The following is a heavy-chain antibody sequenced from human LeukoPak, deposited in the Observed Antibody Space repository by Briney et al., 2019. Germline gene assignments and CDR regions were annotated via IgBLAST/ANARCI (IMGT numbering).Heavy chain of an antibody. Sequence: GSLRLSCAASGFTLSSYAMSWIRQPPGKGLEWIGEINHSGSTNYNPSLKSRVTISVDTSKNQFSLKLSSVTAADTAVYYCARNRGVRGVIPFDYWGQGTLVTVSS. J-gene: IGHJ4*02. D-gene: IGHD3-10*01. CDR3: ARNRGVRGVIPFDY. CDR2: INHSGST. V-gene: IGHV4-34*01. CDR1: GFTLSSYA.